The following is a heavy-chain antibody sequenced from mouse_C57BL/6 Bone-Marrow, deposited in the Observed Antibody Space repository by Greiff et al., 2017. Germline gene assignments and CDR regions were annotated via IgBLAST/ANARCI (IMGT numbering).Heavy chain of an antibody. CDR2: IYPGNSDT. D-gene: IGHD1-1*01. J-gene: IGHJ4*01. V-gene: IGHV1-5*01. CDR3: TRSPPYTVVARYAMGY. CDR1: GYTFTSYW. Sequence: EVQLQQSGTVLARPGASVKMSCKTSGYTFTSYWMHWVKQRPGQGLEWIGAIYPGNSDTSYNQKFKGKAKLTAVTSASTAYMELSSLTNEDSAVYYCTRSPPYTVVARYAMGYWGQGTSVTVSS.